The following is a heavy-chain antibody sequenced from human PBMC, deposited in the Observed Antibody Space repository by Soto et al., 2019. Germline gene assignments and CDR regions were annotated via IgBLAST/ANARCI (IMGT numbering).Heavy chain of an antibody. V-gene: IGHV4-59*11. D-gene: IGHD3-10*01. CDR1: VGSISSHY. J-gene: IGHJ6*02. CDR3: ARDLNPGGYYHGMDV. Sequence: SETLSLTCTVSVGSISSHYWSWIRQSPGKGMEWIGNIDYSGSTNYNPSLKSRVTISVDTSKNQFSLKLSSVTAADTAVYYCARDLNPGGYYHGMDVWGQGTTVTVSS. CDR2: IDYSGST.